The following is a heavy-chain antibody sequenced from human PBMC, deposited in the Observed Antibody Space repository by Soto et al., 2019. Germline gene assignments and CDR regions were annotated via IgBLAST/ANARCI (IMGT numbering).Heavy chain of an antibody. CDR1: GLTFSASY. CDR3: ARDPAHGAMDY. D-gene: IGHD4-17*01. CDR2: INGDGSQQ. V-gene: IGHV3-7*01. Sequence: EVQLVESGGGLVQPGGSLRLDCAASGLTFSASYMSWVRQAPGKGLEWEAIINGDGSQQTYVDSVKGRFTISRDNAKNSLFLQMSSLRVEDTAVYYCARDPAHGAMDYWGQGTLVTVSS. J-gene: IGHJ4*02.